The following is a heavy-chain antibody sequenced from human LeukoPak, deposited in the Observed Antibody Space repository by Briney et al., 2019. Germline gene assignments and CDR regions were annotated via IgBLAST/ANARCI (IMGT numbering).Heavy chain of an antibody. CDR2: IYYSRST. D-gene: IGHD5-18*01. J-gene: IGHJ4*02. V-gene: IGHV4-61*01. CDR3: ARGPHIQLWSAFDY. CDR1: GGSVSSASYY. Sequence: PSETLSLTCTVSGGSVSSASYYWSWLRQPPGKGLEWIGFIYYSRSTNYNPSLKSRVTISVDTSKNQFSLKLSSVTAADTAVYYCARGPHIQLWSAFDYWGQGTLVTVSS.